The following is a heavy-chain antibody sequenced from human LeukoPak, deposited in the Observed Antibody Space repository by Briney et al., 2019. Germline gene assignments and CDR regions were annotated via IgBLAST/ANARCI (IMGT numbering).Heavy chain of an antibody. CDR1: GYSFTSYW. V-gene: IGHV5-51*01. D-gene: IGHD3-9*01. Sequence: GESLKISCKGSGYSFTSYWIGWVRQMPGKGLEWMGIIYPGDSDTRYSPSFQGQVTISADKSISTAYLQWSSLKASDTAMYYCARRSRPRRLVKEGNWFDPWGQGTLVTVSS. CDR2: IYPGDSDT. J-gene: IGHJ5*02. CDR3: ARRSRPRRLVKEGNWFDP.